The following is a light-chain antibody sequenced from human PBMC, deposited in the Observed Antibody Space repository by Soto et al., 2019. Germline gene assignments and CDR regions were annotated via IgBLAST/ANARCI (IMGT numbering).Light chain of an antibody. J-gene: IGKJ1*01. CDR1: QSISKS. CDR2: DAS. CDR3: QHYGSYSRT. Sequence: DIPMSQSPSTLSASVGDRVTITCRASQSISKSLAWYQQKPGKAPSLLINDASSLERGVPSRFSGSGSATEFTLTISSLHPDDFATYYCQHYGSYSRTFGQGTNVDIK. V-gene: IGKV1-5*01.